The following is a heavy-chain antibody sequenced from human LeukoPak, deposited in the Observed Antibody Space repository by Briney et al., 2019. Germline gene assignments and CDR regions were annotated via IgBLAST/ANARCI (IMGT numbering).Heavy chain of an antibody. CDR3: ATSRGKYSSSWSSYYYYYMDV. V-gene: IGHV1-2*02. CDR1: GYTFTGYY. D-gene: IGHD6-13*01. Sequence: ASVKVSCKASGYTFTGYYMHWVRQAPGQGLEWMGWINPNSGGTNYAQKFQGRVTITADESTSTAYMELSSLRSEGTAVYYCATSRGKYSSSWSSYYYYYMDVWGKGTTVTISS. CDR2: INPNSGGT. J-gene: IGHJ6*03.